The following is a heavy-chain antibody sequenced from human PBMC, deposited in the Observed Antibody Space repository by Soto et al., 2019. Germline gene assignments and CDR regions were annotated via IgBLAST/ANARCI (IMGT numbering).Heavy chain of an antibody. Sequence: PSETLSLTCTVSSGSISNYYWSWIRQPPGKGLEWIGYINNSGSTKYNPSLRSRVTISVDTSKNQFSLKLTSVTAADTAVYYCARGAVYDILTGYAHGWADYWGQGILVTVSS. V-gene: IGHV4-59*01. D-gene: IGHD3-9*01. CDR2: INNSGST. CDR3: ARGAVYDILTGYAHGWADY. J-gene: IGHJ4*02. CDR1: SGSISNYY.